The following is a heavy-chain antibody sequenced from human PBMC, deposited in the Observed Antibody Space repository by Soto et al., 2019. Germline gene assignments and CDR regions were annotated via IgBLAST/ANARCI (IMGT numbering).Heavy chain of an antibody. D-gene: IGHD2-21*02. CDR1: GFTFSSYS. CDR2: ISSSSSTI. V-gene: IGHV3-48*02. J-gene: IGHJ5*02. CDR3: ARTRGYCGGDCYRGWFDP. Sequence: EVQLVESGGGLVQPGGSLRLSCAASGFTFSSYSMNWVRQAPGKGLEWVLYISSSSSTIYYADSVKGRFTISRDNAKNSLYLQMNSLRDEDTAVYYCARTRGYCGGDCYRGWFDPWGQGTLVTVSS.